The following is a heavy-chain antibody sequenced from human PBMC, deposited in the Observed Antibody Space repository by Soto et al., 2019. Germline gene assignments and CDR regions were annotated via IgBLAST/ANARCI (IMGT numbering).Heavy chain of an antibody. Sequence: QVQLQQWGAGLVKPSETLSLSCAVYGQSFSGHSWAWIRQPRGKGLEWIGEINESGSTYYNRSLNSRATIPTATSKRQISLKVSSVSAADTAAYLCSRGSGIVRLPGALEDVNYEYWGQGTLVNVSS. CDR3: SRGSGIVRLPGALEDVNYEY. V-gene: IGHV4-34*01. CDR1: GQSFSGHS. J-gene: IGHJ4*02. CDR2: INESGST. D-gene: IGHD1-1*01.